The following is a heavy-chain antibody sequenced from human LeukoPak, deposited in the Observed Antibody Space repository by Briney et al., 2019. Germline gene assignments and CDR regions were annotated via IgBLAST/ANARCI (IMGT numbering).Heavy chain of an antibody. CDR1: GGSISSYK. J-gene: IGHJ4*02. D-gene: IGHD1-26*01. CDR2: IYSSGST. V-gene: IGHV4-4*07. Sequence: SETLSLTCTVSGGSISSYKWSWIRQPAGKGLEWIGRIYSSGSTNYTPSLKIRVTMSVDTSKNQLSLKPSSVTAADTAVYYCARGIVGATAPDYWGQGALVIVSS. CDR3: ARGIVGATAPDY.